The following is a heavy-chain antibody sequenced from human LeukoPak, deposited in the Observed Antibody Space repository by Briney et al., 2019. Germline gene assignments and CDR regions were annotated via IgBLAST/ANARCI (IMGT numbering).Heavy chain of an antibody. D-gene: IGHD3-3*01. V-gene: IGHV3-48*01. CDR2: ISSSSSTI. Sequence: PGGSLRLSCAASGFTFSSYSMNWVRQAPGKGLEWVSYISSSSSTIYYADSVKGRFTISRDNAKNSLYLQMNSLRAEDTAVYYCARAGVRDCDFWSGPNYFDYWGQGTLVTVSS. J-gene: IGHJ4*02. CDR1: GFTFSSYS. CDR3: ARAGVRDCDFWSGPNYFDY.